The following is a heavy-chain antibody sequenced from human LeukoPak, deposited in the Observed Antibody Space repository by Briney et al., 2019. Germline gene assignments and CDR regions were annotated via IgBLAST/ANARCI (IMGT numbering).Heavy chain of an antibody. J-gene: IGHJ4*02. CDR3: TTYLRWEVVDFDY. CDR2: IKSTIDGGTT. CDR1: GFTFTNAW. V-gene: IGHV3-15*01. Sequence: GGSLRLSCAASGFTFTNAWMSWVRQAPGKGLEWLGRIKSTIDGGTTDYAAPVKGRFTISRDDSKNTLYLQMNSLTTEDTAIYFCTTYLRWEVVDFDYWGQGTLVTVSS. D-gene: IGHD1-26*01.